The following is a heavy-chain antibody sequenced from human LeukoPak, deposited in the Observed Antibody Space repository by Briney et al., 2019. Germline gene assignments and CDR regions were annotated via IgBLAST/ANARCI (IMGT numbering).Heavy chain of an antibody. CDR3: AGASVKLEAFDI. CDR2: ISGSGGST. D-gene: IGHD1-1*01. J-gene: IGHJ3*02. CDR1: GFTFSSYA. V-gene: IGHV3-23*01. Sequence: GGSLRLSCAASGFTFSSYAMSWVRQAPGKGLEWVSAISGSGGSTYYADSVKGRFTISRDNSKNTLYLQMNSLRAEDTAVYYCAGASVKLEAFDIWGQGTMVTVSS.